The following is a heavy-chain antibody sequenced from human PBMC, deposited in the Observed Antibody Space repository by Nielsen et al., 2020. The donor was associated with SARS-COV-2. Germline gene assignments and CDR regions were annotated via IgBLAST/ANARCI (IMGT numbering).Heavy chain of an antibody. Sequence: GESLKISCAASGFTFSSYAMSWVRQAPGKGLEWVSAISGSGGSTYYADSVKGRFTISRDNSKNTLYLQMNSLRAEDTAVYYCAKVTRTAVAGTKSNYYYYYYMDVWGKGTTVTVSS. CDR1: GFTFSSYA. CDR2: ISGSGGST. CDR3: AKVTRTAVAGTKSNYYYYYYMDV. D-gene: IGHD6-19*01. J-gene: IGHJ6*03. V-gene: IGHV3-23*01.